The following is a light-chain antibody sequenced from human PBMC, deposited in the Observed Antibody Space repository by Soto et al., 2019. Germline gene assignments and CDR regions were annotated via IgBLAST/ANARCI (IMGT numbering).Light chain of an antibody. CDR2: KAS. CDR3: QQSNSLYT. V-gene: IGKV1-5*03. CDR1: HSISSW. J-gene: IGKJ2*01. Sequence: DIQMTQSPSTLSASVGDRVTISCRASHSISSWLAWYQQKPGKAPKLLIYKASSLESGVPSRFSGSGSGTEFTLTISSLQPDDFATYYCQQSNSLYTFGQGTKLEIK.